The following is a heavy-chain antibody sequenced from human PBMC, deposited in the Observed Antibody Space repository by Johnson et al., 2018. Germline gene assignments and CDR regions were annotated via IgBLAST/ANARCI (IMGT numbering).Heavy chain of an antibody. J-gene: IGHJ3*02. CDR2: MNPNSGNT. CDR1: GYTFTSYD. Sequence: QVQLVESGAEVKKPGASVKVSCKASGYTFTSYDINWVRQATGQGLEWMGWMNPNSGNTGYAQKFQGRVTMTRNTSISTAYMELSSLRSEDTAVYYCARGGGYYDSSGSDAFDIWGQGTMVTVSS. V-gene: IGHV1-8*01. CDR3: ARGGGYYDSSGSDAFDI. D-gene: IGHD3-22*01.